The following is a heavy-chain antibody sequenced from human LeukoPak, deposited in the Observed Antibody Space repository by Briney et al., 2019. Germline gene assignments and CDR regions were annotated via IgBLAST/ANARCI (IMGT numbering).Heavy chain of an antibody. J-gene: IGHJ4*02. CDR1: GFTFSSYA. CDR3: ARVRYVDTAMVPFDY. Sequence: GGSLRLSCAASGFTFSSYAMHWVRQASGKGLEWVAVISYDGSNKYYADSVKGRFTISRDNSKNTLYLQMNSLRAEDTAVYYCARVRYVDTAMVPFDYWGQGTLVTVSS. V-gene: IGHV3-30*04. D-gene: IGHD5-18*01. CDR2: ISYDGSNK.